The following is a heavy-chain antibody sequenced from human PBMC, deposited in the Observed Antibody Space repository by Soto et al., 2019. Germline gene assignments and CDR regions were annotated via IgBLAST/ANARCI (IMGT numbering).Heavy chain of an antibody. J-gene: IGHJ4*02. CDR3: ARGAGIVVAGTSFDY. V-gene: IGHV3-30-3*01. CDR2: ISYNGSNK. CDR1: GFTFSSYS. Sequence: VPLVESGGGVVQPGRSLRLSCAASGFTFSSYSMHWVRQAPGKGLEWVAVISYNGSNKYYADSVKGRFTISRDNSKNTLYLQMNSLRAEDTAVYYCARGAGIVVAGTSFDYWGQGTLVTVSS. D-gene: IGHD6-19*01.